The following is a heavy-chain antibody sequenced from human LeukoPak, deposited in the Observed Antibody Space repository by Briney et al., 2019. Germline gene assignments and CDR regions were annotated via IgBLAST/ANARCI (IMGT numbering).Heavy chain of an antibody. CDR3: AKDLGFTYYYGSGSYYNRPFDY. J-gene: IGHJ4*01. V-gene: IGHV3-23*01. Sequence: PGGSLRLSCAASGLTFNSYAMSWVRQAPGKGLEWVSAISGSGGSTYYADSVKGRFTISRDNSKNTLYLQMNSLRAEDTAVYYCAKDLGFTYYYGSGSYYNRPFDYWGHGTLVTVSS. CDR1: GLTFNSYA. CDR2: ISGSGGST. D-gene: IGHD3-10*01.